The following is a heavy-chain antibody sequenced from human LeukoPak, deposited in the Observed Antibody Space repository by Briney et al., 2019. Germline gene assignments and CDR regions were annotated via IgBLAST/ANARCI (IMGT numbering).Heavy chain of an antibody. CDR1: GYTFTSYD. V-gene: IGHV1-8*01. CDR3: ARGHTAMDAIDI. D-gene: IGHD5-18*01. Sequence: ASVKVSCKASGYTFTSYDINWVRQATGQGLEWMGWMNPNSGNTGYAQKFQGRVTMTRNTSISTAYMELSSLRSEDTAVYYCARGHTAMDAIDIWGQGTMVTVSS. J-gene: IGHJ3*02. CDR2: MNPNSGNT.